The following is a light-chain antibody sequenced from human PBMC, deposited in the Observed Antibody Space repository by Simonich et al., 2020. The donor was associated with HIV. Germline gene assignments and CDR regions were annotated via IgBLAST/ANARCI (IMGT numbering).Light chain of an antibody. J-gene: IGKJ3*01. CDR3: QQYYSTPFT. V-gene: IGKV4-1*01. Sequence: DIVMTQSPDSLAVSLGERATINCQSSQTFLYNNKYYLAWYQQKPGQPPKLLIYWASTRESGVPDRFSGSGSGADFTLTISSLQAEDVAVYYCQQYYSTPFTFGPGTKVDIK. CDR1: QTFLYNNKYY. CDR2: WAS.